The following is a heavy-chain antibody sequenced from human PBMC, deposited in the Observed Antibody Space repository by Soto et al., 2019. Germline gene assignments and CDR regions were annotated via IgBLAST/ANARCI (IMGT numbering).Heavy chain of an antibody. CDR2: ISGSGDST. CDR3: AIFYCGDYSYYYYGMDV. CDR1: GFTFSSYA. D-gene: IGHD4-17*01. V-gene: IGHV3-23*01. Sequence: EVQVLESGGGLVQPGGSLRLSCAASGFTFSSYAMSWVRQAPGKGLEWVSAISGSGDSTRYADSVQGRSTISRDTSKQTLYQQMNRLGAEATAVYCCAIFYCGDYSYYYYGMDVWGQGTTVTVSS. J-gene: IGHJ6*02.